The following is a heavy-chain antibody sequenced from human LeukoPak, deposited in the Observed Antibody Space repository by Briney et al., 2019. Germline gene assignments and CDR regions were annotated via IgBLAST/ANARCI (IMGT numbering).Heavy chain of an antibody. CDR3: ASTRYDSSGYYSFDY. D-gene: IGHD3-22*01. V-gene: IGHV1-46*01. CDR1: GYTFTGYY. CDR2: INPSGGST. J-gene: IGHJ4*02. Sequence: ASVKVSCKASGYTFTGYYMHWVRQAPGQGLEWMGIINPSGGSTSYAQKFQGRVTMTRDTSTSTVYMELSSLRSEDTAVYYCASTRYDSSGYYSFDYWGQGTLVTVSS.